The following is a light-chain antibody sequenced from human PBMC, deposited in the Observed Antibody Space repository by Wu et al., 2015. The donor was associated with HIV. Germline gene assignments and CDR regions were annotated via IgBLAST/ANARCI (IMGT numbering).Light chain of an antibody. J-gene: IGKJ1*01. V-gene: IGKV3-20*01. CDR1: QSVSSNY. Sequence: EIVLTQSPGTLPLSPGERATLSCRASQSVSSNYLAWYQQKPGQAPRLLIYAASSRATGIPDRFSGSGSGTDFTLTISRLEPEDFAVYYCQQCDTSLAWTFGQGTKVEIK. CDR3: QQCDTSLAWT. CDR2: AAS.